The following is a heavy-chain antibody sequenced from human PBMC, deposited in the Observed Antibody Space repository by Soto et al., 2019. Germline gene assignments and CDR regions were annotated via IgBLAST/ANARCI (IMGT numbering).Heavy chain of an antibody. CDR3: ATAPGYWDGSPFDF. D-gene: IGHD3-22*01. CDR1: GLTFNKAW. Sequence: LRLSCAASGLTFNKAWMNWVRQSPEKGLEWLGLIKSETDGGTTDYAAPVKGRFTISRDDSKNTLYLQINSLQIEDTAVYYCATAPGYWDGSPFDFWGQGTLVTVSS. V-gene: IGHV3-15*01. CDR2: IKSETDGGTT. J-gene: IGHJ4*02.